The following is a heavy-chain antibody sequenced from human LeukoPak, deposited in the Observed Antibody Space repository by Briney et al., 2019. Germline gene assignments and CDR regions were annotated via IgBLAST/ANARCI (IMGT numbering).Heavy chain of an antibody. CDR3: ARDSGSSSPHAYYYYGMDV. CDR1: GFTFSSYW. D-gene: IGHD3-10*01. V-gene: IGHV3-7*01. Sequence: GGSLRLSCAASGFTFSSYWMSWVRQAPGKGLEWVANIKQDGSEKYYVDSVKGRFTISRDNAKNSLYLQMNSLRAEDTAVYYCARDSGSSSPHAYYYYGMDVWAKGPRSPSP. CDR2: IKQDGSEK. J-gene: IGHJ6*02.